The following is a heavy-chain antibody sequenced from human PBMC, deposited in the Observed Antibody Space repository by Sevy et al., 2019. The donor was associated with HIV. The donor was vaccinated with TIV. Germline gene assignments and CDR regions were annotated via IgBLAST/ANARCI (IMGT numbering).Heavy chain of an antibody. CDR3: ARYYYDSSGYYDYSGMDV. Sequence: ASVKVSCKASGYTFTSYDINWVRQATGQGLEWMGWMNPNSGNTGYAQQFQGRVTMTRNTSISTAYMELGSLRSEDTAIYYCARYYYDSSGYYDYSGMDVWGQGTTVTVSS. V-gene: IGHV1-8*01. CDR1: GYTFTSYD. D-gene: IGHD3-22*01. J-gene: IGHJ6*02. CDR2: MNPNSGNT.